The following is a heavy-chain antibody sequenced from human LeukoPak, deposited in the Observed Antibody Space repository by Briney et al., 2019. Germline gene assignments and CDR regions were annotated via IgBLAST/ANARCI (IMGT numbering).Heavy chain of an antibody. J-gene: IGHJ4*02. CDR1: GFTFSSYW. V-gene: IGHV3-23*01. CDR3: AKIKTGTTRSFDY. CDR2: ISGSGGST. D-gene: IGHD1-7*01. Sequence: PGGSLRLSCAASGFTFSSYWMSWVRQAPGKGLEWVSAISGSGGSTYYADSVKGRFTISRDNSKNTLYLQMNSLRAEDTAVYYCAKIKTGTTRSFDYWGQGTLVTVSS.